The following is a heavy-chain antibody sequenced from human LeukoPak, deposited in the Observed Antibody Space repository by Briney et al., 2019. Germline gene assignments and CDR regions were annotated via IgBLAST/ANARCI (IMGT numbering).Heavy chain of an antibody. J-gene: IGHJ4*02. CDR1: GFTFSSYS. D-gene: IGHD3-10*01. Sequence: GGSLRLSCAASGFTFSSYSMSWVRQAPGKGLEWVSYISSSGSTIYYADSVKGRFTISRDNAKNSLYLQMNSLRAEDTAVYYCARVYRPVRGVIIFDYWGQGTLVTVSS. V-gene: IGHV3-48*04. CDR3: ARVYRPVRGVIIFDY. CDR2: ISSSGSTI.